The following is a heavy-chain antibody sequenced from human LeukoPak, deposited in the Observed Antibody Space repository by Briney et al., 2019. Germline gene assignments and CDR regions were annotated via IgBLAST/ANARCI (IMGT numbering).Heavy chain of an antibody. V-gene: IGHV1-3*01. CDR1: GYTFPSYT. Sequence: ASVKVSCKASGYTFPSYTIHWVRQAHGQRLEWMGWINAGNSNIKYSQKFQGRVTITRDTSASTVYMEVSSLRSEDTAVYYCARVGIDRGCSSSNCYFDYWGQGTLVTVSS. J-gene: IGHJ4*02. CDR2: INAGNSNI. CDR3: ARVGIDRGCSSSNCYFDY. D-gene: IGHD2-2*01.